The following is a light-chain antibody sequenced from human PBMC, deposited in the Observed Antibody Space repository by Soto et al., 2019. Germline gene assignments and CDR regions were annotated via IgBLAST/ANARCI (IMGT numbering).Light chain of an antibody. V-gene: IGLV3-21*02. Sequence: SYELTQPPSVSVAPGQTASITCGGTNIGSKSVDWYQQKPGQAPVVVVYEDSERPSGIPERFSGSNSGNMATLTIRRAEAGDEADYYCQVWDGSGDHVVFGGGTKLTVL. CDR3: QVWDGSGDHVV. CDR2: EDS. CDR1: NIGSKS. J-gene: IGLJ2*01.